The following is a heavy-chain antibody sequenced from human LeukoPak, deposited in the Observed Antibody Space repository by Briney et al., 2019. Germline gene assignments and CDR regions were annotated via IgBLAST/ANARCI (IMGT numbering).Heavy chain of an antibody. J-gene: IGHJ3*02. CDR1: GFPFDDYG. V-gene: IGHV3-30*03. CDR2: ISYDGSNK. CDR3: ARDRGGYCSSTSCPPNAFDI. D-gene: IGHD2-2*01. Sequence: GGSLRLSCAASGFPFDDYGMSWVRQAPGKGLEWVAVISYDGSNKYYADSVKGRFTISRDNAKNSLYLQMNSLRAEDTAVYYCARDRGGYCSSTSCPPNAFDIWGQGTMVTVSS.